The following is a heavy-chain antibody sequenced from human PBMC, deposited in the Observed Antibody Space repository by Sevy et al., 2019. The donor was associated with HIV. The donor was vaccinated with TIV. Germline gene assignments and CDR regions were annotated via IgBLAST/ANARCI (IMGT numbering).Heavy chain of an antibody. V-gene: IGHV3-9*01. CDR2: ISWNSGSI. J-gene: IGHJ4*02. D-gene: IGHD2-21*01. Sequence: GGSLRLSCAASGFTFDDYAMHWVRQAPGKGLEWVSGISWNSGSIGYADSVKGRFTISRDNPKNSLYLQMNSLRAEDTALYYCAKGVGSGDGLYYFDYWGQGTLVTVSS. CDR1: GFTFDDYA. CDR3: AKGVGSGDGLYYFDY.